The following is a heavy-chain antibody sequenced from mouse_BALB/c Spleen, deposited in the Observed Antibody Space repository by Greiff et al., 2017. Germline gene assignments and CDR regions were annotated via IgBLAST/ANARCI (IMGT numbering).Heavy chain of an antibody. CDR2: INPDSSTI. D-gene: IGHD1-1*01. CDR3: ARGGLLYAMDY. CDR1: GFDFSRYW. J-gene: IGHJ4*01. Sequence: EVKLVESGGGLVQPGGSLKLSCAASGFDFSRYWMSWVRQAPGKGLEWIGEINPDSSTINYTPSLKDKFIISRDNAKNTLYLQMSKVRSENTALYYCARGGLLYAMDYWGQGTSVTVSS. V-gene: IGHV4-1*02.